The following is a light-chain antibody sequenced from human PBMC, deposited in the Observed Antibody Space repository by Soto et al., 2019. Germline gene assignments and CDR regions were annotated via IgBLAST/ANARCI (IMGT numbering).Light chain of an antibody. V-gene: IGLV2-23*01. CDR3: CSYAGSDTWV. J-gene: IGLJ3*02. CDR2: EDT. CDR1: SSDVGTFNL. Sequence: QSALTQPASVSGSPGQSITISCTGTSSDVGTFNLVSWYQQHPGRAPKLMIYEDTKRPSGVSIRFSGSKSGNTASLTISGLQAEDEADYYCCSYAGSDTWVFGGGTKLTVL.